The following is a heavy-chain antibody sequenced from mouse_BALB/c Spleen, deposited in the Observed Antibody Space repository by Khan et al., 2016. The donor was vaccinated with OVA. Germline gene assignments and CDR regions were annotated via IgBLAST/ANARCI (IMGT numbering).Heavy chain of an antibody. CDR3: ARKNYYGYAMDY. CDR2: ISYSGST. J-gene: IGHJ4*01. D-gene: IGHD1-1*01. CDR1: GYSITSGYA. Sequence: EVELVESGPGLVKPSQSLSLTCTVTGYSITSGYAWNWIRQFPGNKLEWMGYISYSGSTSYNPSLRSRISITRDTSKNQFFLQLNYVTTEDTATYYCARKNYYGYAMDYGGQGTSGTGSS. V-gene: IGHV3-2*02.